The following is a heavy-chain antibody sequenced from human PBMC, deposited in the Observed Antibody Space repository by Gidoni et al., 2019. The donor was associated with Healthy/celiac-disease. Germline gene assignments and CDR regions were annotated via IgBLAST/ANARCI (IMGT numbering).Heavy chain of an antibody. D-gene: IGHD3-9*01. CDR3: ASPGFDWLLPFDY. V-gene: IGHV4-39*01. Sequence: QLQLPESGPGLVTPSETLSLTCTVSGGSLSSSSYYWGWTRQPPGKGLEWIGGIYYSGSTYYNPSLKSRVTISVDTSKNQFSLKLSSVTAADTAVYYCASPGFDWLLPFDYWGQGTLVTVSS. J-gene: IGHJ4*02. CDR2: IYYSGST. CDR1: GGSLSSSSYY.